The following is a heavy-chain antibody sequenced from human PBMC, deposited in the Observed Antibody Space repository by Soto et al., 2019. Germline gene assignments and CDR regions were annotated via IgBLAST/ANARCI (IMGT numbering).Heavy chain of an antibody. Sequence: ASVKVSCKASGYTFTSYAMHWVRQAPGQRLEWMGWINAGNGNTKYSQKFQGRVTITRDTSASTAYMELSSLRSEDTAVYYCAREMRYCSSTSCPFDYWGQGTLVTVSS. CDR2: INAGNGNT. D-gene: IGHD2-2*01. J-gene: IGHJ4*02. V-gene: IGHV1-3*01. CDR1: GYTFTSYA. CDR3: AREMRYCSSTSCPFDY.